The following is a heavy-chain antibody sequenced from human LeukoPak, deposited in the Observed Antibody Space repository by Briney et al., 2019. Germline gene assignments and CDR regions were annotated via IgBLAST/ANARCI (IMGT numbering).Heavy chain of an antibody. D-gene: IGHD2-21*01. CDR2: ISNSSTYI. V-gene: IGHV3-21*01. Sequence: GGSRRLSCAASGFTFSGYTMTWVRQAPGKGLEWVSSISNSSTYIYYADSVKGRFTISRDNAKNTLYLQMNSLRAEDTAVYYCARDAPRGYCGGDCYSQWGQGTLVTVSS. CDR3: ARDAPRGYCGGDCYSQ. CDR1: GFTFSGYT. J-gene: IGHJ4*02.